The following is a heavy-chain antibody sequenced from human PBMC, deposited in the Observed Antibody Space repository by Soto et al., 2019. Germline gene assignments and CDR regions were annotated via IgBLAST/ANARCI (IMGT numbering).Heavy chain of an antibody. V-gene: IGHV1-69*08. D-gene: IGHD2-2*01. Sequence: QVQLVQSGAEVKKPGSSVKVSCKASGGTFSSYTISWVRQAPGQGLEWMGRIIPILGIANYAQKFQGRVTLSAGKSTRPAYMELSSLRSDDTAVYYCARDGLAVVVRAVADGEHYYYYYGMDVWGQGTTVAVSS. CDR1: GGTFSSYT. CDR3: ARDGLAVVVRAVADGEHYYYYYGMDV. CDR2: IIPILGIA. J-gene: IGHJ6*02.